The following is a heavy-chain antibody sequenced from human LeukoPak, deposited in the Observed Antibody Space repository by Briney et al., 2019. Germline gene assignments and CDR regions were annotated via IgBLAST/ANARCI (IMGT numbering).Heavy chain of an antibody. V-gene: IGHV3-21*01. CDR3: AREVPNLVAVPNDY. CDR1: GFTFSSYS. Sequence: GSLRLSCAASGFTFSSYSMNWARQAPGKGLEWVSSISSSSSYIYYADSVKGRFTISRDNAKNSLYLQMNSLRAEDTAVYYCAREVPNLVAVPNDYWGQGTLVTVSS. D-gene: IGHD6-19*01. J-gene: IGHJ4*02. CDR2: ISSSSSYI.